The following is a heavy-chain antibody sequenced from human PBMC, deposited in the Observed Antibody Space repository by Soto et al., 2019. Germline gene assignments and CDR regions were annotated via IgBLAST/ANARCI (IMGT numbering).Heavy chain of an antibody. CDR3: AKARDQQWVRLPFDY. V-gene: IGHV3-23*01. Sequence: EVQLLESGGGLVQPGGSLRLSCVGSGFFFSSYTMTWVRQAPGKGLEWVSSFSATSENTYYADSVRGRFTISRDNSNNTLFLQINSLTAEYTAMYYCAKARDQQWVRLPFDYCGQGILLIVSS. CDR2: FSATSENT. CDR1: GFFFSSYT. J-gene: IGHJ4*02. D-gene: IGHD6-19*01.